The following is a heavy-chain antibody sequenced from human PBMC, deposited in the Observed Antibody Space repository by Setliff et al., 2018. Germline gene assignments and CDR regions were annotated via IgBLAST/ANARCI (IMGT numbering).Heavy chain of an antibody. Sequence: SETLSLTCTVSGASITSYYWSWIRQPPGKGLEWIAYIHNNGRIKYNPALKRRVSISVDTSKSQFSLRLTSVTAADTAVYYCAREYYYARSRNFDYWGQGTLVTVSS. V-gene: IGHV4-59*01. J-gene: IGHJ4*02. CDR2: IHNNGRI. CDR1: GASITSYY. D-gene: IGHD3-22*01. CDR3: AREYYYARSRNFDY.